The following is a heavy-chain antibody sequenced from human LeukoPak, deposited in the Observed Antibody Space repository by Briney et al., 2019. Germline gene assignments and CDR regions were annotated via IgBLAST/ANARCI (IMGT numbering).Heavy chain of an antibody. Sequence: GGSLRLSCTASGFTFINYSMNWVRQAPGKGLEWVSVMSADSATTFYADSVKGRFTISRDNSKNTLYLQMNSLRAEDTAVYYCAKRIQSAMATGYWGQGTLVTVSS. CDR1: GFTFINYS. D-gene: IGHD5-18*01. V-gene: IGHV3-23*01. J-gene: IGHJ4*02. CDR3: AKRIQSAMATGY. CDR2: MSADSATT.